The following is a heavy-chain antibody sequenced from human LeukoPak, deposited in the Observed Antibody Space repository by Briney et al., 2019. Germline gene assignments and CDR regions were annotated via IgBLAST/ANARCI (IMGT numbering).Heavy chain of an antibody. V-gene: IGHV3-21*01. CDR2: ISSSPTYI. CDR1: GFTFSTYS. Sequence: PGGSLRLSCAASGFTFSTYSMNWVRQAPGKGLEWVSSISSSPTYIYYADSLQGRFTISRDNAKNSLYLQVDSLRAEDTAVYYCVRELRYSWFDPWGQGTLVTVSS. D-gene: IGHD2-21*02. J-gene: IGHJ5*02. CDR3: VRELRYSWFDP.